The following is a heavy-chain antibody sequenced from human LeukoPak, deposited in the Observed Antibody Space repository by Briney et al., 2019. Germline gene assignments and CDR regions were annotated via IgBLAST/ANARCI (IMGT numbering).Heavy chain of an antibody. D-gene: IGHD3-10*01. CDR2: ISSSGSTI. CDR3: AREFRGAARLPVSEEYFQH. Sequence: GGSLRLSCAASGXTFSSYEMNWVRQAPGKGLEWVSYISSSGSTIYYADSVKGRFTISRDNAKNSLYLQMNSLRAEDTAVYYCAREFRGAARLPVSEEYFQHWGQGTLVTVSS. CDR1: GXTFSSYE. V-gene: IGHV3-48*03. J-gene: IGHJ1*01.